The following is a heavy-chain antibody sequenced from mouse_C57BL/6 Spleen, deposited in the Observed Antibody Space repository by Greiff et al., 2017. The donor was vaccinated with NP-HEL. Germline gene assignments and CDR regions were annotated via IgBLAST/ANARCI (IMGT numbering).Heavy chain of an antibody. J-gene: IGHJ4*01. CDR2: INPSTGGT. D-gene: IGHD2-1*01. Sequence: DVKLQESGPELVKPGASVKISCKASGYSFTGYYMNWVKQSPEKSLEWIGEINPSTGGTTYNQKFKAKATLTVDKSSSTAYMQLKSLTSEDSAVYYCARADLLWYHAMDYWGQGTSVTVSS. CDR3: ARADLLWYHAMDY. CDR1: GYSFTGYY. V-gene: IGHV1-42*01.